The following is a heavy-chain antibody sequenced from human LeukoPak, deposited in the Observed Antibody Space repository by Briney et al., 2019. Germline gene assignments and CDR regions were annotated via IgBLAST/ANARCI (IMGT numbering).Heavy chain of an antibody. CDR3: ARGTGIAADYYAEYFQH. Sequence: ASVKVSCKASGYTFTGYYMHWVRQAPGQGLEWMGWINPNSGGTNYAQKFQGRVTMTRDTSFSTAYMELSRLRSDDTAVYYCARGTGIAADYYAEYFQHWGQGTLVTVSS. CDR2: INPNSGGT. D-gene: IGHD6-13*01. CDR1: GYTFTGYY. V-gene: IGHV1-2*02. J-gene: IGHJ1*01.